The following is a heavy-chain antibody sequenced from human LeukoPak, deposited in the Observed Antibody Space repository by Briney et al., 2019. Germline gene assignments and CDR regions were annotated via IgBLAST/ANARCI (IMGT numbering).Heavy chain of an antibody. J-gene: IGHJ6*02. CDR1: GFTLSSCG. CDR3: AREEVRAAAKNYYYYYGMDV. CDR2: IWYDGSNK. V-gene: IGHV3-33*01. D-gene: IGHD6-13*01. Sequence: GGSVTLFCGACGFTLSSCGVHWVRQSRGEALEWVTVIWYDGSNKYYADSVEGRFTLSRDISKNTLYLQMHSLRGGDTSVYYCAREEVRAAAKNYYYYYGMDVWGQGTTVTVSS.